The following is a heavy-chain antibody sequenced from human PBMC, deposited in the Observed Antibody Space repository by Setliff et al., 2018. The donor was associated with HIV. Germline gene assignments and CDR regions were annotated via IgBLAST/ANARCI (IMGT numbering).Heavy chain of an antibody. CDR3: ARDLRITMVRGVMRDYYYYGMDV. V-gene: IGHV4-59*11. J-gene: IGHJ6*02. CDR2: IHHSGGT. Sequence: SETLSLTCTVSYGSISGHYWTWIRQPPGKGLEWIGYIHHSGGTQYNPSLMSRLTMSVDSSKNQFSLKLSSVTAADTAVYYCARDLRITMVRGVMRDYYYYGMDVWGQGTTVTVSS. D-gene: IGHD3-10*01. CDR1: YGSISGHY.